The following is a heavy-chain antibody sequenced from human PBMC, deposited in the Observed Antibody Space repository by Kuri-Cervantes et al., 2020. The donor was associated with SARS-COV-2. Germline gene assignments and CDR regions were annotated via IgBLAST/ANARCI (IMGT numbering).Heavy chain of an antibody. CDR2: IYPGDSDT. CDR3: ARFYTYYDFWSGYRTDDAFDI. J-gene: IGHJ3*02. Sequence: KVSCKGSGHSFTSYWIGWARQMPGKGLEWMGIIYPGDSDTRYSPSFQGQVTISADKSISTAYLQWSSLKASDTAMYYCARFYTYYDFWSGYRTDDAFDIWGQGTMVTVSS. CDR1: GHSFTSYW. V-gene: IGHV5-51*01. D-gene: IGHD3-3*01.